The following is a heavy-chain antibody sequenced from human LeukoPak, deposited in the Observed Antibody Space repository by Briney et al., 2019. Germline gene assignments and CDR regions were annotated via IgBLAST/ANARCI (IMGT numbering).Heavy chain of an antibody. CDR1: GFTFSSYS. Sequence: GGSLRLSCAASGFTFSSYSMSWVRQAPGKGLECVSYISSSSSTIYYADSVKGRFTISRDNAKNSLYLQMNSLRAEDTAVYYCARDPGYSSGWFDYWGQGTLVTVSS. D-gene: IGHD6-19*01. J-gene: IGHJ4*02. CDR3: ARDPGYSSGWFDY. CDR2: ISSSSSTI. V-gene: IGHV3-48*04.